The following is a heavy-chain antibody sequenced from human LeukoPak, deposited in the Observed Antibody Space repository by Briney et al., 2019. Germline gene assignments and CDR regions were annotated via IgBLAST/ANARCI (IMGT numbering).Heavy chain of an antibody. Sequence: SETLSLTCTVSGVSISISSYYWGWIRQPPGKGLEWMGSIYYSGSTYYHPSLKSRVTISVDTSKNQFSLKLSSVTAADTAVYYCARHGSGSYYWNYYYYGMDVWGQGTTVTVSS. CDR3: ARHGSGSYYWNYYYYGMDV. J-gene: IGHJ6*02. CDR1: GVSISISSYY. D-gene: IGHD3-10*01. CDR2: IYYSGST. V-gene: IGHV4-39*01.